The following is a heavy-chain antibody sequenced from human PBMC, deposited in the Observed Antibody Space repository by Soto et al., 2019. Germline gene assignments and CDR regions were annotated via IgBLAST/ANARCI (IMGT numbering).Heavy chain of an antibody. CDR1: GYTFTSYD. J-gene: IGHJ4*02. Sequence: QVQLVQSGAEGKKPGASGKVSCKPSGYTFTSYDINWVRQATGQGLEWMGWMNPNRGNTGYAQKFQGRVTMTRNTSISTAYMDLSSLRSEDTAVYYCARDHSGSCDYWGQGTLVTVSS. CDR2: MNPNRGNT. CDR3: ARDHSGSCDY. D-gene: IGHD1-26*01. V-gene: IGHV1-8*01.